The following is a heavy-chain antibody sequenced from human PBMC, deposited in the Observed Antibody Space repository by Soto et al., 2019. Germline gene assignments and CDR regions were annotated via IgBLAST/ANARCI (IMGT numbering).Heavy chain of an antibody. D-gene: IGHD4-17*01. V-gene: IGHV2-5*01. Sequence: QITLKESGPTLVKPTQTLTLTCTFSGFSLNTGGPGVGWIRQPPGKALEWLALIYWNEDKSYSPSLKRRPTITKDTSKNQLVLIMTNMDPVDTATYYCAHRGYGDYPRDNWFDPWGQGTLVTVSS. J-gene: IGHJ5*02. CDR3: AHRGYGDYPRDNWFDP. CDR2: IYWNEDK. CDR1: GFSLNTGGPG.